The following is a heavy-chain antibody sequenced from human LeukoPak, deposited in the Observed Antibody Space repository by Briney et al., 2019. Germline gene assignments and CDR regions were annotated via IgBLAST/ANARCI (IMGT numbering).Heavy chain of an antibody. CDR2: IYPGDSDT. CDR1: GYTFTSYW. V-gene: IGHV5-51*01. J-gene: IGHJ4*02. D-gene: IGHD3-22*01. CDR3: ARRARPEYLSDSFDY. Sequence: LGESLKISCKASGYTFTSYWIGWVRQMPGKGLEWTGIIYPGDSDTRYSPSFQGQVTLSADKSINTASLQWSSLMASDTAMYYCARRARPEYLSDSFDYWGQGTLVTVSS.